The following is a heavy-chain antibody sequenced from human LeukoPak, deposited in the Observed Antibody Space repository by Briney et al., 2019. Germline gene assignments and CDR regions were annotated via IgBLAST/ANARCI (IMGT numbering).Heavy chain of an antibody. V-gene: IGHV4-34*01. CDR2: INQSGAT. Sequence: GSLRLSCVASGFTFSDYYMSWIRQAPGRGLQWIGEINQSGATNCDPSLKSRVTMSIDTSKSQFSLSLRSVTAADTAVYFCARYVPVKTGPTRASFDYWGQGILVSVSS. J-gene: IGHJ4*02. CDR3: ARYVPVKTGPTRASFDY. D-gene: IGHD1-1*01. CDR1: GFTFSDYY.